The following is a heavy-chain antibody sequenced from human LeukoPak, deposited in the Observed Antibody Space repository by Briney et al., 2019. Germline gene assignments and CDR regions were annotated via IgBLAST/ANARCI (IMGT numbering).Heavy chain of an antibody. CDR2: ISSDGSSK. CDR3: ARDVGETDY. CDR1: GFTFNHYA. Sequence: PGRSLRLSCAASGFTFNHYAMCWVRQAPGKGLEWVAVISSDGSSKKYADSVKGRSTISRDNSKNTVDLQMNSLRPEDKAVYYCARDVGETDYWGQGTLVTVSS. V-gene: IGHV3-30*01. D-gene: IGHD1-26*01. J-gene: IGHJ4*02.